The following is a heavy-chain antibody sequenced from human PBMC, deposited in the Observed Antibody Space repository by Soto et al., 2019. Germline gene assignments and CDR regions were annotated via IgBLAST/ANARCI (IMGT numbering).Heavy chain of an antibody. CDR2: IYYSGST. CDR1: GGSISSYY. J-gene: IGHJ4*02. V-gene: IGHV4-59*01. CDR3: ARVGSSGFYYRGPFDY. Sequence: PSEILSLTCTVSGGSISSYYWSWIRQPPGKGLEWIGYIYYSGSTNYNPSLKSRVTISVDTSKNQFSLKLSSVTAADTAVYYCARVGSSGFYYRGPFDYWGQGTLVTVSS. D-gene: IGHD3-22*01.